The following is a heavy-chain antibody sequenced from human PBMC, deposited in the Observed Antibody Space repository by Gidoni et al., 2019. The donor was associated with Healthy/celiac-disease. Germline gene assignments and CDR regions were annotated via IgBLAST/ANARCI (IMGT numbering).Heavy chain of an antibody. Sequence: QVQLVESGGGVVQPGSSLRLPCAASGFTFRSHGMHWVRQAPGKGLEWVAVISYDGSNKYYADSVKGRFTISRDNSKNTLYLQMNSLRAEDTAVYYCAKDASVVYWGQGTLVTVSS. D-gene: IGHD2-15*01. V-gene: IGHV3-30*18. J-gene: IGHJ4*02. CDR2: ISYDGSNK. CDR3: AKDASVVY. CDR1: GFTFRSHG.